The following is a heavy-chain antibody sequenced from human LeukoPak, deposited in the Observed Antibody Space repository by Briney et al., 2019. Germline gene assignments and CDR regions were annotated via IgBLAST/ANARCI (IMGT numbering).Heavy chain of an antibody. CDR2: ISGRGGST. Sequence: GGSLRLSCAASGFTFTAYAVSWVRQAPGKGLEWVSTISGRGGSTYYADSVKGRFAISRDNSKNTLYLHMNSLRAEDTAIYFCAKDPANQLLYPAHFSHWGQGTLVTVSS. D-gene: IGHD2-2*01. CDR3: AKDPANQLLYPAHFSH. J-gene: IGHJ1*01. V-gene: IGHV3-23*01. CDR1: GFTFTAYA.